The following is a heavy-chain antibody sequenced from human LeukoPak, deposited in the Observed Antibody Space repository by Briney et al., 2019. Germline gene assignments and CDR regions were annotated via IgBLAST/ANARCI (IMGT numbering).Heavy chain of an antibody. Sequence: SQTLSLTCAISGDSVSNNRAAWNWIRQSPSRGLEWLGRTYYRSKWYNDYAVSVSSRIIINPDTSNNQFSLHLISVTPEDTAVYYCAMDEWGELYFYYWGQGALVTVSS. CDR2: TYYRSKWYN. J-gene: IGHJ4*02. CDR3: AMDEWGELYFYY. V-gene: IGHV6-1*01. CDR1: GDSVSNNRAA. D-gene: IGHD1-26*01.